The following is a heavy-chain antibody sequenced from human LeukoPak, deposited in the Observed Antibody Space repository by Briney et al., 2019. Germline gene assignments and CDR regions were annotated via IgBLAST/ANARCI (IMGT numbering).Heavy chain of an antibody. CDR3: ARARDSYYYMDV. V-gene: IGHV3-21*01. Sequence: GGSLRLSCAASGFTFSSYSMNWVRQAPGKGLEWVSSISSSSSYIYYADSVKGRFTISRDNAKNSLYLQMNSLRAEDTAVYYCARARDSYYYMDVWGKGTTVTVSS. J-gene: IGHJ6*03. CDR1: GFTFSSYS. CDR2: ISSSSSYI.